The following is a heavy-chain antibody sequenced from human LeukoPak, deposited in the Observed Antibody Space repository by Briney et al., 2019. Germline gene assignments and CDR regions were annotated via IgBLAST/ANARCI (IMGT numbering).Heavy chain of an antibody. CDR3: ARPTTVLYYGMDV. V-gene: IGHV4-39*01. CDR2: IYYSGST. D-gene: IGHD4-17*01. CDR1: GGSISSSSYY. J-gene: IGHJ6*02. Sequence: KTSETLSLTCTVSGGSISSSSYYWGWIRQPPGKGLEWIGNIYYSGSTYYNPSLKSRVTISVDTSKNQFSLKLSSVTAADTAVYYCARPTTVLYYGMDVWGQGTTVTVSS.